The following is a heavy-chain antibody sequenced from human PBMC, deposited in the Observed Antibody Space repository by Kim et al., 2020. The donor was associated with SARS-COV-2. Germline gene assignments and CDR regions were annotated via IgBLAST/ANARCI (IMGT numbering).Heavy chain of an antibody. Sequence: GGSLRLSCAASGFTFSSYSMNWVRQAPGKGLEWVSSISSSSSYIYYADSVKGRFTISRDNAKNSLYLQMNSLRAEDTAVYYCARSSSSWYEEFDYWGQGTLVAVSS. CDR1: GFTFSSYS. D-gene: IGHD6-13*01. CDR2: ISSSSSYI. J-gene: IGHJ4*02. V-gene: IGHV3-21*01. CDR3: ARSSSSWYEEFDY.